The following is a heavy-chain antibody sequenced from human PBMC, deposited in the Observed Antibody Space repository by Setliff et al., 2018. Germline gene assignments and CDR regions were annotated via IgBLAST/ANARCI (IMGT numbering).Heavy chain of an antibody. D-gene: IGHD6-25*01. CDR1: GITFSSYA. V-gene: IGHV3-23*01. Sequence: GGSLRLSCAASGITFSSYAMTWVRQAPGEGLEWVSGITDSGISTSYADSVKGRFTISRDNSKNTLYLQMNSLRADDTAVYYCEKGGQWQRFPLDHLGQGTLVTVSS. CDR3: EKGGQWQRFPLDH. CDR2: ITDSGIST. J-gene: IGHJ4*02.